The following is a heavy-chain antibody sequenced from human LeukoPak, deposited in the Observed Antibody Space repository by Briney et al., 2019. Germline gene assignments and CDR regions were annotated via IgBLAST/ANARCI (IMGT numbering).Heavy chain of an antibody. CDR1: GGSVSSGSYY. V-gene: IGHV4-61*01. CDR2: IYYSGST. D-gene: IGHD4-11*01. J-gene: IGHJ6*02. CDR3: AREQYTYGMDV. Sequence: SETLSLTCTVSGGSVSSGSYYWRWIRQPPGKGLEWIGYIYYSGSTNYNPSLKSRVTISVDTSKNQFSLKLSSVTAADTAVYYCAREQYTYGMDVWGQGTTVTVSS.